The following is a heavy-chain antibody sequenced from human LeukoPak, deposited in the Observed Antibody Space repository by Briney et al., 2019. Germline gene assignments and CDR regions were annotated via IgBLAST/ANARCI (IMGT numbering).Heavy chain of an antibody. J-gene: IGHJ4*02. CDR1: GGSISSYY. CDR3: ARAYGARPYYYFDY. D-gene: IGHD4-17*01. V-gene: IGHV4-59*04. Sequence: PSETLSLTCTVSGGSISSYYWSWIRQPPGKGLEWIGAIYYSGSAYYNPSLKSRVTISVDTSKNQFSLKVTSVTAADTAVYYCARAYGARPYYYFDYWGQGTLVTVSS. CDR2: IYYSGSA.